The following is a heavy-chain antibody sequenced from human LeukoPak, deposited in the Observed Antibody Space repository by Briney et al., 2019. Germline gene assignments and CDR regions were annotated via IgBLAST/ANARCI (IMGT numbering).Heavy chain of an antibody. V-gene: IGHV4-59*01. Sequence: SETLSLTCTVSGGSISSYYWSWIRQPPGKGLEWIGYIYYSGSTNYNPSLKSRVTISVDTSKNQFSLKLSSVTAADTAVYYCARPGVLGYYYMDVWGKGTTVTVSS. D-gene: IGHD7-27*01. J-gene: IGHJ6*03. CDR2: IYYSGST. CDR3: ARPGVLGYYYMDV. CDR1: GGSISSYY.